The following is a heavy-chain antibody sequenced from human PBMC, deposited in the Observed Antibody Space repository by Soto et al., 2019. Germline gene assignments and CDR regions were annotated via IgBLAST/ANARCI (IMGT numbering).Heavy chain of an antibody. CDR2: INPNSGGT. D-gene: IGHD4-17*01. CDR1: GYTFTGDY. CDR3: ARGSLRYFDY. Sequence: APVKASSKARGYTFTGDYMHWVRQAPGQGLEWMGWINPNSGGTNYAQKFQGWVTMTRDTSISTAYMELSRLRSDDTAVYYCARGSLRYFDYWGQGTLVTVSS. V-gene: IGHV1-2*04. J-gene: IGHJ4*02.